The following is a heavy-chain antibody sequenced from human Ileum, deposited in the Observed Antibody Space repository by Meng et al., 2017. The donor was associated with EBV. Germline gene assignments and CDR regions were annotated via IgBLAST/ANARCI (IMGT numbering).Heavy chain of an antibody. CDR1: GYTFTNYG. J-gene: IGHJ4*02. CDR2: ISAYNGNT. D-gene: IGHD1-26*01. CDR3: ARVEVGITSGDY. V-gene: IGHV1-18*01. Sequence: QVQWRHSGGEVKKPGASVKVSCKASGYTFTNYGITWVRQAPGQGLEWMGWISAYNGNTNYAQTLQGRVTMTTDTSTSTAYMELGSLRSDDTAVYYCARVEVGITSGDYWGQGTLVTVSS.